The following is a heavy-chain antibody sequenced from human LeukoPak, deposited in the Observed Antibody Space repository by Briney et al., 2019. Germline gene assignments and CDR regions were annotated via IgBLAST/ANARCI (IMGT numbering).Heavy chain of an antibody. CDR2: IKQDGSEK. D-gene: IGHD1-26*01. J-gene: IGHJ4*02. Sequence: PGGSLRLSCAASGFTFSSYWMSWVRQAPGKGLEWVANIKQDGSEKYYVDSVKGRFTISRDNAKNSLYLQMNSLRAEDTAVYYCAREGSGSYWVRDYDYWGQGTLVTVSS. CDR1: GFTFSSYW. CDR3: AREGSGSYWVRDYDY. V-gene: IGHV3-7*01.